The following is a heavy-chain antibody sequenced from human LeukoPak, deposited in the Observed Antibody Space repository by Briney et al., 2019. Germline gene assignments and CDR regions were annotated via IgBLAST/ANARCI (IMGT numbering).Heavy chain of an antibody. V-gene: IGHV3-7*01. J-gene: IGHJ4*02. CDR3: ARMYSYGYGYFDY. CDR2: IKQDGSEK. Sequence: GGSLRLSCAASGFTFSSYWMSWVRQAPEKGLEWVANIKQDGSEKYYVDSVKGRFTISRDNAKNSLYLQMNSLRAEDTAVYYCARMYSYGYGYFDYWGQGTLVTVSS. D-gene: IGHD5-18*01. CDR1: GFTFSSYW.